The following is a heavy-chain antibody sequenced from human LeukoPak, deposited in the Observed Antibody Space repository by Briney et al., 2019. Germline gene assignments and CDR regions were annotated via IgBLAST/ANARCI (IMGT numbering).Heavy chain of an antibody. J-gene: IGHJ6*02. D-gene: IGHD2-8*01. CDR3: ARDLRGCSNGACYYHYGMDV. Sequence: GGSLRLSCAASGSTFNTYAMSWVRQAPGKGLEWVSGMSGSGGSTSYADSVKGRFTISRDNSKNTLYLHMNSLRAEDTAVYYCARDLRGCSNGACYYHYGMDVWGQGTTVTVSS. V-gene: IGHV3-23*01. CDR2: MSGSGGST. CDR1: GSTFNTYA.